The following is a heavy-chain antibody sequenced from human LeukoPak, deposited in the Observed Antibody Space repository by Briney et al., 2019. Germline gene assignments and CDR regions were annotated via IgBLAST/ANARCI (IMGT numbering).Heavy chain of an antibody. J-gene: IGHJ6*04. CDR3: ARDIVVVVAATLYYYYGMDV. V-gene: IGHV4-34*01. CDR2: INHSGST. CDR1: GGSFSGYY. D-gene: IGHD2-15*01. Sequence: SETLSLTCAVYGGSFSGYYWSWIRQPPGKGLEWIGEINHSGSTNYNPSLKSRVTISVDTSKNQFSLKLSSVTAADTAVHYCARDIVVVVAATLYYYYGMDVWGKGTTVTVSS.